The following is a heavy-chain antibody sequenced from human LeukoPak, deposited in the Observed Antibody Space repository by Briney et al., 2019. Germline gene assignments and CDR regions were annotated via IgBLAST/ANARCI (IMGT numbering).Heavy chain of an antibody. CDR2: IYYSGST. CDR3: ARGGSAFDI. D-gene: IGHD2-15*01. V-gene: IGHV4-59*01. J-gene: IGHJ3*02. CDR1: GGSISSYY. Sequence: SETLSLTCTVSGGSISSYYWSWIRQPPGKGVEWIGYIYYSGSTNYNPSLMGRVTISVDTSKNQFSLKLSSMTAADTAVYYCARGGSAFDIWGQGTMVTVSS.